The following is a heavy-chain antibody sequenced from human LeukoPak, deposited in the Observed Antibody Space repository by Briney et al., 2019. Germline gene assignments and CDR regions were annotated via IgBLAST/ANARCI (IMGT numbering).Heavy chain of an antibody. V-gene: IGHV3-30*18. CDR1: GFTFSHYD. CDR3: AKDDYGMDV. J-gene: IGHJ6*02. CDR2: ISYDGSNK. Sequence: GGSLRLSCAASGFTFSHYDIHWVRQAPGKGLEWVAMISYDGSNKYHEDSVKGRSTISRDNSKNTLYLQMNSLRSEDTAVYYCAKDDYGMDVWGQGTTVTISS.